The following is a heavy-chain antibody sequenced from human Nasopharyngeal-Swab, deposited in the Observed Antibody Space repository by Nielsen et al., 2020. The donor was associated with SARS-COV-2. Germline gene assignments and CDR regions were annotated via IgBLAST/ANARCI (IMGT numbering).Heavy chain of an antibody. D-gene: IGHD6-13*01. CDR1: GFTFSSYG. CDR3: AKFVRSSWYQIGDFDI. J-gene: IGHJ3*02. Sequence: GESLKISCAASGFTFSSYGMHWVRQAPGKGLEWVAVISYDGSNKYYADSVKGRFTISRDNSKNTLYLQMNSLRAEDTAVYYCAKFVRSSWYQIGDFDIWGQGTMVTVSS. V-gene: IGHV3-30*18. CDR2: ISYDGSNK.